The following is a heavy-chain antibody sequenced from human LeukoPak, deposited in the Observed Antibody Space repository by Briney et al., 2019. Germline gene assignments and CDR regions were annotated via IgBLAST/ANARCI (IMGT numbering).Heavy chain of an antibody. J-gene: IGHJ4*02. CDR2: IIPIFGTA. V-gene: IGHV1-69*05. D-gene: IGHD3-16*01. CDR1: GGTFSSYA. Sequence: SVKVSCKASGGTFSSYAISWVRQAPGQGLEWMGRIIPIFGTANYAQKFQGRVTITTDEPTSTAYMELSSLRSEDTAVYYCASLTFGGVIFDYWGQGTLVTVSS. CDR3: ASLTFGGVIFDY.